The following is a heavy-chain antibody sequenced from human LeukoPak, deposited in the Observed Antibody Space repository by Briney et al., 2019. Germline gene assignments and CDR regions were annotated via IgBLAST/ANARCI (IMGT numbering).Heavy chain of an antibody. V-gene: IGHV4-34*01. J-gene: IGHJ6*03. D-gene: IGHD6-19*01. CDR1: GGSFSGYY. CDR3: ARKPRTQYSSGWYTGYYYYMDV. CDR2: INHSGST. Sequence: KPSETLSLTCAVYGGSFSGYYWSWIRQPPGKGLEWIGEINHSGSTNYNPSLKSRVTISVDTSKNQFSLKLSSVPAADTAVYYCARKPRTQYSSGWYTGYYYYMDVWGKGTTVTVSS.